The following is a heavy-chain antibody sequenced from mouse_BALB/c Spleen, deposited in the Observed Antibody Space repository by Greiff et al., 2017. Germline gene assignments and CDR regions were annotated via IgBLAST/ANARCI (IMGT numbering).Heavy chain of an antibody. V-gene: IGHV5-17*02. Sequence: DVKLVESGGGLVQPGGSRKLSCAASGFTFSSFGMHWVRQAPEKGLEWVAYISSGSSTIYYADTVKGRFTISRDNPKNTLFLQMTSLRSEDTARYYCARGRGYFDYWGQGTTLTVSS. CDR1: GFTFSSFG. J-gene: IGHJ2*01. CDR2: ISSGSSTI. CDR3: ARGRGYFDY.